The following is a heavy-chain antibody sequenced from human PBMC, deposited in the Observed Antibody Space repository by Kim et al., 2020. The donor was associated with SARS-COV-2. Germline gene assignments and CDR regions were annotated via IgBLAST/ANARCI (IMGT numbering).Heavy chain of an antibody. CDR3: ASRASTSGD. Sequence: GGSLRLSCAASGFTFSSYSMNWVRQAPGKGLEWVSYISSSSSTIYYADSVKGRFTISRDNAKNSLYLQMNGLRDEDTAVYYCASRASTSGDWGQGTLVTVSS. D-gene: IGHD2-2*01. CDR2: ISSSSSTI. CDR1: GFTFSSYS. J-gene: IGHJ4*02. V-gene: IGHV3-48*02.